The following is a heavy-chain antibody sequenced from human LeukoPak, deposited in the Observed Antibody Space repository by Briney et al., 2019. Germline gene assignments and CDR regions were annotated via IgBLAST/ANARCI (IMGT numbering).Heavy chain of an antibody. CDR2: ISRDGNTK. J-gene: IGHJ4*02. Sequence: AGGSLRLSCAASGFTFSGYGMHWVRQAPGKGLEWVAVISRDGNTKYYGDSVTGRFTISRDNSKTTLDLQMNSLRAEDTALCYCVKALAPNSGWPYFDSWGQGTLVTVSA. V-gene: IGHV3-30*18. D-gene: IGHD6-19*01. CDR3: VKALAPNSGWPYFDS. CDR1: GFTFSGYG.